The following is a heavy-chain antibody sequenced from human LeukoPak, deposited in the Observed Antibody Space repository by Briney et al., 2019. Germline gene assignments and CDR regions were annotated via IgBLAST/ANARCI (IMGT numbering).Heavy chain of an antibody. CDR1: GFTFSSYG. CDR3: VLGSYQLPFDY. CDR2: ISSSSSTI. V-gene: IGHV3-48*01. D-gene: IGHD2-2*01. Sequence: GGSLRLSCAASGFTFSSYGMNWVRQAPGKGLEWLSYISSSSSTIYYADSVKGRFTISRDNAKNSLYLQMNSLRAEDTAVYYCVLGSYQLPFDYWGQGTLVTVSS. J-gene: IGHJ4*02.